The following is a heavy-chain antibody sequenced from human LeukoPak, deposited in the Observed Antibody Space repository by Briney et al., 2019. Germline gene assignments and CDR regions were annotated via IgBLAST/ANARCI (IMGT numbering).Heavy chain of an antibody. CDR3: ARALPPLFYYFDY. CDR2: IYSSGST. V-gene: IGHV4-4*07. CDR1: GGSISSYY. Sequence: SETLSLTCTVSGGSISSYYWSWIRQPAGKGLEWVGRIYSSGSTYYNPSLQSRVTMSVDTSKNQFSLKLNSVTAADTAVYYCARALPPLFYYFDYWGQGTLVTVSS. J-gene: IGHJ4*02. D-gene: IGHD3-3*01.